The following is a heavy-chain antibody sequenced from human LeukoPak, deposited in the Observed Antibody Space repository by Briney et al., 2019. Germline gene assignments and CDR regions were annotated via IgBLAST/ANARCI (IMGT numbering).Heavy chain of an antibody. Sequence: GASVKVSCKASGYIFSSNDINWVRQAAGQGREWMGWMNPNSGDTGYTQKFQGRVAMTGSTSITTAYMELSSLRSEDTAVYYCARGPFGSGSFLDYWGQGTLVTVSS. V-gene: IGHV1-8*01. J-gene: IGHJ4*02. CDR2: MNPNSGDT. D-gene: IGHD3-10*01. CDR1: GYIFSSND. CDR3: ARGPFGSGSFLDY.